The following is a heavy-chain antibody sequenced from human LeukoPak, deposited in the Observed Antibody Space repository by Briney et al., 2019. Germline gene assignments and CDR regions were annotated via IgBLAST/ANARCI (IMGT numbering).Heavy chain of an antibody. Sequence: SETLSLTCTVSGGSINTYYWSWIRQPPGKGLGWIGYIYYSGSTNYNPSLKSRVTISVDKSKNQFSLKLSSVTAADTAVYYCSTYYYDSSGYLGAFDYWGQGTLVTVSS. J-gene: IGHJ4*02. D-gene: IGHD3-22*01. CDR3: STYYYDSSGYLGAFDY. V-gene: IGHV4-59*12. CDR2: IYYSGST. CDR1: GGSINTYY.